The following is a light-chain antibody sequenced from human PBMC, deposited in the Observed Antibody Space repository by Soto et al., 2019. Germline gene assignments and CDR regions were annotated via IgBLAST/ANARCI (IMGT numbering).Light chain of an antibody. Sequence: DIVVTQSPHSLPVTPGEPASISCRSSQSLLHSNGNTYLDWYLQKPGQSPQLLIYLGSNRASGVPDRFSRSGSGTDYTLRISRVEAEDVGVYYCMQVLQNPLTFGGGTKVEI. V-gene: IGKV2-28*01. CDR3: MQVLQNPLT. CDR1: QSLLHSNGNTY. J-gene: IGKJ4*01. CDR2: LGS.